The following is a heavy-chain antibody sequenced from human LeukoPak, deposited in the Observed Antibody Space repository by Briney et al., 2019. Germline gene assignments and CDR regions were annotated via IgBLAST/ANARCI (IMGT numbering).Heavy chain of an antibody. V-gene: IGHV3-11*01. CDR3: VRDVGGDYVPQRFET. Sequence: GGSLRLSCAASGFKFSDDYMSWIRRPPGKGLEWIAYISRSSSNIWSAASVRGRFSISRDNAKNSLFLQMDSLRVEDTAVYYCVRDVGGDYVPQRFETWGHGTLAIVSS. CDR2: ISRSSSNI. J-gene: IGHJ5*01. CDR1: GFKFSDDY. D-gene: IGHD3-10*02.